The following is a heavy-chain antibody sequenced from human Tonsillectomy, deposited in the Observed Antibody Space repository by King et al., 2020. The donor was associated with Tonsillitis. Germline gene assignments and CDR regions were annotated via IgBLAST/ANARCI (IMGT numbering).Heavy chain of an antibody. CDR1: GFTFNQYG. J-gene: IGHJ6*03. D-gene: IGHD1-26*01. V-gene: IGHV3-48*02. CDR3: AKVGAPTGIGDYKIYYMDV. CDR2: ITSGSSTI. Sequence: VQLVESGGGLVKPGGSLRLSCAAAGFTFNQYGLNWVRQAPGKGLEWVSYITSGSSTIKYADSVKGRFTISRDNAKNSLSLQMNSLRHDDTAVYFCAKVGAPTGIGDYKIYYMDVWGKGTAVTVS.